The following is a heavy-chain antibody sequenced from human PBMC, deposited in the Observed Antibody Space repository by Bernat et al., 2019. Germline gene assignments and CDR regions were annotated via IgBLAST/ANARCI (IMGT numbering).Heavy chain of an antibody. V-gene: IGHV3-23*01. J-gene: IGHJ4*02. D-gene: IGHD3-10*01. CDR1: GFTFSSHG. CDR2: IGRSGNT. Sequence: EVQLLESGGGLVQPGESLRLSCAASGFTFSSHGMSWVRQAPGKGLEWVSSIGRSGNTYYSDSAKGRFTISRDNSKNTLNLQMNTLRAEDTAVYYCATRGPTGSYFFDSRGQGTLVTVSS. CDR3: ATRGPTGSYFFDS.